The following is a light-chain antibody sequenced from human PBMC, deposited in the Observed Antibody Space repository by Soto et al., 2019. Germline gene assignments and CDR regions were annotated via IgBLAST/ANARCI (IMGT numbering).Light chain of an antibody. CDR1: QGIGNT. J-gene: IGKJ4*01. V-gene: IGKV3-15*01. CDR3: QHYVNWPRT. Sequence: EIVITQSPATLSVSPGEGATLSCRASQGIGNTLAWYQQKPGQTPRLLIYAAFIRATGVPARFSGSGSGTDFTLTSNSLQSEEFAVDYCQHYVNWPRTFGGGTKGESK. CDR2: AAF.